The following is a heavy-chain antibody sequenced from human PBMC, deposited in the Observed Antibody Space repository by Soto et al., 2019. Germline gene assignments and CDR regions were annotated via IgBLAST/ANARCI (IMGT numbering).Heavy chain of an antibody. J-gene: IGHJ6*02. CDR1: GFTVNSDY. CDR3: ARDPGYRHGESV. V-gene: IGHV3-66*01. Sequence: EVQLVESGGALVQPGGSLRLSCAASGFTVNSDYMSWVRQAPGKGLEWVSVIYSGGSTYYADSVKGRFTISRDNSKNTLYLQMNSLRAEDTPVYYCARDPGYRHGESVWGQGTTVTVSS. D-gene: IGHD5-12*01. CDR2: IYSGGST.